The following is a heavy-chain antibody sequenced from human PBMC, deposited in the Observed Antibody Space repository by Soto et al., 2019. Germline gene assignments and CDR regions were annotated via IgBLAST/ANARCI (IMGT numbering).Heavy chain of an antibody. CDR1: GFSLNTRGVG. CDR2: IYWDNDK. Sequence: QITLKESGPTLVKPTQTLMLTCAFSGFSLNTRGVGVGWIRQPPGKALEWLALIYWDNDKRYSPSLKSRLTITKDTPKNHVVLMMTDMDPVDTATYYCAHNNYYGSGSVYWGQGTLVTVSS. V-gene: IGHV2-5*02. CDR3: AHNNYYGSGSVY. D-gene: IGHD3-10*01. J-gene: IGHJ4*02.